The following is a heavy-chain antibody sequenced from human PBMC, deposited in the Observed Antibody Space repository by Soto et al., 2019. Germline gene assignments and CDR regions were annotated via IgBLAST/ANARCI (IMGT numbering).Heavy chain of an antibody. D-gene: IGHD3-3*01. CDR1: GFTFSSYW. Sequence: VQLVESGGGLVQPGGSLRLSCAASGFTFSSYWMHWVRQAPGKGLVWVSRISSDGSRTNYADSVKGRFPISRDNAKTTSYLQMNSLRAEDTAVYYCARVRNPNYDFWSGYASFDSWGQGTLVTVSS. CDR2: ISSDGSRT. V-gene: IGHV3-74*01. J-gene: IGHJ4*02. CDR3: ARVRNPNYDFWSGYASFDS.